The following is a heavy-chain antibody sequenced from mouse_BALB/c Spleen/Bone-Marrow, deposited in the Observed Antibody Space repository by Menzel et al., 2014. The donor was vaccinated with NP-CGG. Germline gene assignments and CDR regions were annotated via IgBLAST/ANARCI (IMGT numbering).Heavy chain of an antibody. CDR2: INPSTGYT. D-gene: IGHD2-1*01. CDR1: GYTFTNYW. J-gene: IGHJ4*01. CDR3: ARKGYGNYHYYAMDY. V-gene: IGHV1-7*01. Sequence: VQLQQSGAELAKPGASVKMSCKASGYTFTNYWMHWIKQRPGQGLEWIGYINPSTGYTEYNQKFKDKATLTADKSSSTAYMQLSSLTSGDSAVYYCARKGYGNYHYYAMDYWGQGTSVTVSS.